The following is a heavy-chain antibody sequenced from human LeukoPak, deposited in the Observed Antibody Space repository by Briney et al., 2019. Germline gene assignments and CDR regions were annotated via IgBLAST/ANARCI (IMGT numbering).Heavy chain of an antibody. Sequence: GGSLRLSCAASGFTFSSYAMHWVRQAPGKGLEWVAVISYDGSNKYYADSVKGRFTISRDNSKNTLYLQMNSLRAEDTAVYYCARDPNYYGSGSYYSVEYPFDYWGQGTLVTVSS. D-gene: IGHD3-10*01. CDR2: ISYDGSNK. V-gene: IGHV3-30-3*01. CDR1: GFTFSSYA. CDR3: ARDPNYYGSGSYYSVEYPFDY. J-gene: IGHJ4*02.